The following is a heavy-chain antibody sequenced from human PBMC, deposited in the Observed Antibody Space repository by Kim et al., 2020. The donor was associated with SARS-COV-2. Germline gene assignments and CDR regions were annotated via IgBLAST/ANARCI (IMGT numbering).Heavy chain of an antibody. D-gene: IGHD3-10*01. V-gene: IGHV4-30-4*01. J-gene: IGHJ6*02. CDR2: IYYSGST. CDR1: GGSISSGDYY. CDR3: AREARFSSGSYSPSYYYYGMDV. Sequence: SETLSLTCTVSGGSISSGDYYWSWIRQPPGKGLEWIGYIYYSGSTYYNPSLKSRVTISVDTSKNQFSLKLSSVTAADTAVYYCAREARFSSGSYSPSYYYYGMDVWGQGTTVTVSS.